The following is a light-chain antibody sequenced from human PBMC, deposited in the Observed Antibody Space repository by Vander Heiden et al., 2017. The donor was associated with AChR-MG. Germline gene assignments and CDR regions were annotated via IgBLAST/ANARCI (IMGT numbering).Light chain of an antibody. CDR1: QSLLHSNGYNY. CDR2: LGS. Sequence: DIVMTQSPLSLPVTPGEPASISCRASQSLLHSNGYNYLDWYLQKPGQSPQLLIYLGSNRASGVPYRFSGSGSGTDFTLKISKVEAEDVGLYYCMQALQSDYTFGQRTKLDIK. V-gene: IGKV2-28*01. J-gene: IGKJ2*01. CDR3: MQALQSDYT.